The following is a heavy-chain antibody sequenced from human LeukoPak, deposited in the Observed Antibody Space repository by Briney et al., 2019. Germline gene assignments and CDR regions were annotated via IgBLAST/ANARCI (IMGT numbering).Heavy chain of an antibody. CDR1: GFTFNDYA. D-gene: IGHD2-8*01. J-gene: IGHJ4*02. Sequence: GRSLRLSCAASGFTFNDYAMHWVRQAPGKGLEWVSGIDWYSGKTAYADSVKGRFTISRDNAKNSLYLQMNSLKAEDTALYYCAKDMGIKGVNFFYFNSWGQGTLVTVSS. CDR2: IDWYSGKT. V-gene: IGHV3-9*01. CDR3: AKDMGIKGVNFFYFNS.